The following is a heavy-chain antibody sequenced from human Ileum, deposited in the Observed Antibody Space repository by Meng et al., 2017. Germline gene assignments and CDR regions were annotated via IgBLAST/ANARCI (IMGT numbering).Heavy chain of an antibody. J-gene: IGHJ4*02. Sequence: QFQLVQSGAEVKKAGASVKVSCKASGYTFTSSGLSWVRQAPGQGLEWMGWISPYNGNTNYAQKVQGRLTVTTDTSTSTAYMELRSLRSADTAVYYCARGDSSNRGFDYWGQGTLVTVAS. V-gene: IGHV1-18*01. CDR3: ARGDSSNRGFDY. CDR1: GYTFTSSG. D-gene: IGHD6-19*01. CDR2: ISPYNGNT.